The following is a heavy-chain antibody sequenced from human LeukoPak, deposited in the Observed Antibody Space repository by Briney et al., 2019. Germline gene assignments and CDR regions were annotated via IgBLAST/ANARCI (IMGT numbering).Heavy chain of an antibody. CDR1: GFTFSKYG. CDR2: IRNDGSEK. V-gene: IGHV3-30*02. Sequence: PGGSLRLSCAASGFTFSKYGVHWVRQAPGKGLEWVAFIRNDGSEKYYADYVKGRFTISRDNSKNTLYLQMNSLRAEDTAVYYCAKVPTYGDYKSQYFQHWGQGTLVTVSS. CDR3: AKVPTYGDYKSQYFQH. J-gene: IGHJ1*01. D-gene: IGHD4-17*01.